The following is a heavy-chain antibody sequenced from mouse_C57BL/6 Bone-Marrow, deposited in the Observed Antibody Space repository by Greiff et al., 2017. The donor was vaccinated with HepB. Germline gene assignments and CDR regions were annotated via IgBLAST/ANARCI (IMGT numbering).Heavy chain of an antibody. CDR2: INYDGSST. CDR3: AREDYDYPFAY. Sequence: EVKLVESEGGLVQPGSSMKLSCTASGFTFSDYYMAWVRQVPEKGLEWVANINYDGSSTYYLDSLKSRFIISRDNAKNILYLQMSSLKSEDTATYYCAREDYDYPFAYWGQGTLVTVSA. D-gene: IGHD2-4*01. J-gene: IGHJ3*01. CDR1: GFTFSDYY. V-gene: IGHV5-16*01.